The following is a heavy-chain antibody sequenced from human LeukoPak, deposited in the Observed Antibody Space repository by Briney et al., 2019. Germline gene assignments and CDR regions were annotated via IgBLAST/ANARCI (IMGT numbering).Heavy chain of an antibody. CDR1: GGTFSSYA. CDR3: ARDVAYCSSTSRHYYFDY. CDR2: IVPIFGTA. V-gene: IGHV1-69*05. D-gene: IGHD2-2*01. J-gene: IGHJ4*02. Sequence: SVKVSCKASGGTFSSYAISWVRQAPGQGLEWMGGIVPIFGTANYAQKFQGGVTITTDESTSTAYMELSSLRSEDTAVYYCARDVAYCSSTSRHYYFDYWGQGTLVTVSS.